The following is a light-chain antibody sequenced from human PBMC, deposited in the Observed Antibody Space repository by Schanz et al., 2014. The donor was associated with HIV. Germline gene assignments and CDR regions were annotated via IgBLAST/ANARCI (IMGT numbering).Light chain of an antibody. CDR3: LQSSSFSSLT. CDR1: LYIGSA. CDR2: DAL. V-gene: IGKV1-39*01. Sequence: DIQMTQSPSYLSASVGDTVTISCRSSLYIGSALSWYRQVPGKAPKLLIYDALILQPGVPSRFSGRGSGTEFTLAISTLQPEDFGTYFCLQSSSFSSLTFGQGTRLDLK. J-gene: IGKJ5*01.